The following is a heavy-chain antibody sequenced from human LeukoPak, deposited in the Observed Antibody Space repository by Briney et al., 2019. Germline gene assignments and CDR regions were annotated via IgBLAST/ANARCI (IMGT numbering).Heavy chain of an antibody. D-gene: IGHD2-2*01. CDR3: ARDGGYCSSTSCYTNSFDY. J-gene: IGHJ4*02. V-gene: IGHV3-30*04. CDR2: ISYDGSNK. CDR1: GFTFSSYA. Sequence: PGRSLRLSCAASGFTFSSYAMHWVRQAPGKGLGWVAVISYDGSNKYYADSVKGRFTISRDNSKNTLYLQMNSLRAEDTAVYYCARDGGYCSSTSCYTNSFDYWGQGTLVTVSS.